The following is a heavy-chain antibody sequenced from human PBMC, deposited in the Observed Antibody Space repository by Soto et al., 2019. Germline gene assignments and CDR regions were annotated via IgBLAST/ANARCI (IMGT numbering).Heavy chain of an antibody. V-gene: IGHV4-61*01. J-gene: IGHJ5*02. D-gene: IGHD3-16*01. CDR2: IYYSGST. CDR3: ASGGFGGPKAGWFDP. Sequence: QVQLQESGPGLVKPSETLSLTCTVSGGSVSSGSYYWSWIRQPPGKGLEWIGYIYYSGSTNYNPSLKSRVTISVDTSKNQFSLKLSSVTAADTAVYYCASGGFGGPKAGWFDPWGQGTLVTVSS. CDR1: GGSVSSGSYY.